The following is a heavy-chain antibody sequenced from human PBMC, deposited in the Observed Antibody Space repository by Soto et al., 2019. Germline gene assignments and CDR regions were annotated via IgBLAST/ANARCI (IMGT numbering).Heavy chain of an antibody. Sequence: EVQLVESGGGLVKPGGSLRLSCAASGFTFSSYSMNWVRQAPGKGLEWVSSISSSSSYIYYADSVKGRFTISRDNAKNSLYQQMDSLRAEDTAVYYCARDLILSGDSSGLDYWGQGTLVTVSS. CDR1: GFTFSSYS. D-gene: IGHD3-22*01. CDR2: ISSSSSYI. CDR3: ARDLILSGDSSGLDY. V-gene: IGHV3-21*01. J-gene: IGHJ4*02.